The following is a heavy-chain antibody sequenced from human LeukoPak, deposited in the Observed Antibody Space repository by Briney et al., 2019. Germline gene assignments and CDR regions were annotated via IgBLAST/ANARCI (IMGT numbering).Heavy chain of an antibody. CDR2: INAGNGKT. V-gene: IGHV1-3*01. J-gene: IGHJ4*02. CDR1: GYRFSDYA. Sequence: ASVKVSCKASGYRFSDYAIQWERQAPGQRLEWMGWINAGNGKTKYSQNFQGRGTITRDRSASTAYMELSSLRSEDTSIYYCARGRWTATETTYYLDYWGQGTLVTVSS. CDR3: ARGRWTATETTYYLDY. D-gene: IGHD4-17*01.